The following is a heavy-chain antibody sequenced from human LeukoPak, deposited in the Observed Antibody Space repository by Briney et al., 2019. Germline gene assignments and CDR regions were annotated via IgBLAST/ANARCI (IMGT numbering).Heavy chain of an antibody. J-gene: IGHJ4*02. CDR1: GYTFTSYY. CDR2: INPSGGST. CDR3: ARGEGGKSVGY. V-gene: IGHV1-46*01. D-gene: IGHD4-23*01. Sequence: ASVKVSCKASGYTFTSYYIHWVRQAPGQGLEWMGVINPSGGSTSYAQKFQGRVAMTRDTSTSTVYMELSSLRFEDTAVYYCARGEGGKSVGYWGQGTLVTVSS.